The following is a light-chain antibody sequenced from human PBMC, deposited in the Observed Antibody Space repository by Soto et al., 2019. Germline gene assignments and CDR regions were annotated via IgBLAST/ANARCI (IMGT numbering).Light chain of an antibody. CDR2: VVS. Sequence: QSALTQPRSVSGSPGQSVTISCTGTNSDVGGYNFVSWYQQHPGKAPKLMIYVVSKRPSGVPDRFSGSKSGNTASLTISGLQAEDEADYYCCSYAGSYTWVFGGGTKLTVL. J-gene: IGLJ3*02. CDR3: CSYAGSYTWV. CDR1: NSDVGGYNF. V-gene: IGLV2-11*01.